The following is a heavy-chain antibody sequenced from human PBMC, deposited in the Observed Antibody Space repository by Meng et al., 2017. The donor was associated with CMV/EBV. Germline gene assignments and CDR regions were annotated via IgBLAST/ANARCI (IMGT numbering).Heavy chain of an antibody. CDR3: TSSYN. D-gene: IGHD2-2*02. V-gene: IGHV3-49*04. Sequence: GGSLRLSCTASGFTFGDYAMSWVRQAPGKGLEWVGFIRSKAYGGTTEYAASVKGRFTSAGDDSKSIAYLQMNSLKTEDTAVYYCTSSYNWGQGTLVTVSS. CDR1: GFTFGDYA. J-gene: IGHJ4*02. CDR2: IRSKAYGGTT.